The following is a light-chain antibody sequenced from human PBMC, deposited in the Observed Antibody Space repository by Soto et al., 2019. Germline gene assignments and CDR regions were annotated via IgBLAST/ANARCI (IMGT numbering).Light chain of an antibody. Sequence: QSALTQPPSASGSPGQSATISCTGTSSDVGGYKYVSWYQQHPGKAPKLLIYEATQRPSGVPDRFSGSKSGNTASLTVSGLQAEDEADYYCSSYADSNNLLFGGGTKVTVL. J-gene: IGLJ3*02. V-gene: IGLV2-8*01. CDR3: SSYADSNNLL. CDR1: SSDVGGYKY. CDR2: EAT.